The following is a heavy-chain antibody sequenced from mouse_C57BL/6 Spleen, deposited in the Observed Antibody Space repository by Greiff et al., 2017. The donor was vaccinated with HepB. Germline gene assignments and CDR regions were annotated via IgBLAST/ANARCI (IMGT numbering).Heavy chain of an antibody. CDR2: IYPGDGDT. CDR3: ARSGRLLYYFDY. Sequence: QVQLQQSGPELVKPGASVKISCKASGYAFSSYWMNWVKQRPGKGLEWIGRIYPGDGDTNYNGKFKGKATLTADKSSSTAYMQLISLTSEDSAVYFCARSGRLLYYFDYWGQGTTLTVSS. J-gene: IGHJ2*01. CDR1: GYAFSSYW. D-gene: IGHD1-1*01. V-gene: IGHV1-82*01.